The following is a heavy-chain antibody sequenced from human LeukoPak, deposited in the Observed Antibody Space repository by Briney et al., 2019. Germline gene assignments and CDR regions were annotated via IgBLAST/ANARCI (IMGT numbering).Heavy chain of an antibody. CDR2: ISYDGSNK. Sequence: PGRPLRLSCAASGFTFSSYAMHWVRQAPGKGLEWVAVISYDGSNKYYADSVKGRFTISRDNSKNTLYLQMDSLRAEDTAVYYCARDLYDYVWGSYRPTPRDWGQGTLVTVSS. J-gene: IGHJ4*02. D-gene: IGHD3-16*02. CDR3: ARDLYDYVWGSYRPTPRD. V-gene: IGHV3-30-3*01. CDR1: GFTFSSYA.